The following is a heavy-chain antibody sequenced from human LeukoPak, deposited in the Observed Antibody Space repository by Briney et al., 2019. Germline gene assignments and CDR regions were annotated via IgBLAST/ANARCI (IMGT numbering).Heavy chain of an antibody. CDR1: GGSISSSSYY. D-gene: IGHD6-13*01. Sequence: SETLSLTCTVSGGSISSSSYYWGWIRQPPGKGLEWIGTIFHSGTTYYNPSLKSRVTISVDTSKNQFSLKLNSVTAADTAVYYCARLPAYSSSWRFDYWGQGTLVTVSS. CDR2: IFHSGTT. CDR3: ARLPAYSSSWRFDY. V-gene: IGHV4-39*01. J-gene: IGHJ4*02.